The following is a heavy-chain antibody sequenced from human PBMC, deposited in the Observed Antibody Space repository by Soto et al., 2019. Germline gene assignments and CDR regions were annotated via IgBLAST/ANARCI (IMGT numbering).Heavy chain of an antibody. CDR2: IYPGDSDT. CDR3: ARGATIGTTDWFDP. D-gene: IGHD1-1*01. J-gene: IGHJ5*02. V-gene: IGHV5-51*01. CDR1: GYSFATYF. Sequence: GESLKISCKGSGYSFATYFIGWVRQMPGKGLEWMGMIYPGDSDTRYSPSFQGQVTISADKSINTAYLQWSSLKASDTAIYYCARGATIGTTDWFDPWGQGTLVTVSS.